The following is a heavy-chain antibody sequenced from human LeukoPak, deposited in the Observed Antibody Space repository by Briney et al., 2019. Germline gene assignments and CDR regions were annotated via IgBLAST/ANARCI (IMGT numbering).Heavy chain of an antibody. V-gene: IGHV3-30*18. CDR2: ITYDGITT. J-gene: IGHJ4*02. CDR1: GFTLSSCG. D-gene: IGHD3-10*01. Sequence: GPSLRLSCAASGFTLSSCGMHWVRQAPGKGREWVAVITYDGITTYFDDSVKGRFTISRDTSKSMLYLQMNSLRPEDTAVYYCVKEQSSGNYRSADFWGQGTLVTVSS. CDR3: VKEQSSGNYRSADF.